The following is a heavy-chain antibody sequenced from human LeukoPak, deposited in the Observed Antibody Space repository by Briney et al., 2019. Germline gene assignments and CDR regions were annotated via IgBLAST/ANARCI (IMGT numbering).Heavy chain of an antibody. CDR2: IKQDGSEN. D-gene: IGHD2-2*01. J-gene: IGHJ5*02. CDR1: GFTFSRYW. CDR3: ARDDCSSISCYHNWFDP. V-gene: IGHV3-7*01. Sequence: GGSLRLSCAASGFTFSRYWMSWVRQAPGKGLEWVANIKQDGSENYYVDSVKGRFTISRENAKNSLYLQMNSLRAEDTAVYYCARDDCSSISCYHNWFDPWGQGTLVTVSS.